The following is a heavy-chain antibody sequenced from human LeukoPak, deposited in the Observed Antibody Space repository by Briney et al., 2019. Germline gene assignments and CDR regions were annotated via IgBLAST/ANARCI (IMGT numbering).Heavy chain of an antibody. V-gene: IGHV3-21*01. CDR2: ISSSSSYI. Sequence: GGSLRLSCAASGFTFSSYSMNWVRQAPGKGLEWVSSISSSSSYIYYADSVKGRFTIPRDNAKNSLYLQMNSLRAEDTAVYYCARDKIPNRVHFVYFDYWGQGTLVTVSS. J-gene: IGHJ4*02. CDR3: ARDKIPNRVHFVYFDY. CDR1: GFTFSSYS. D-gene: IGHD3-3*02.